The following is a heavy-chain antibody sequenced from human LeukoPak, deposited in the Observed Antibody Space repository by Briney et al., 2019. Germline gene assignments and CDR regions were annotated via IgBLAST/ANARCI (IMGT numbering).Heavy chain of an antibody. J-gene: IGHJ4*02. Sequence: ASVNVSWKASGYTFTRYYMHWVRQAPGKGLGWMGIINPSGGSTSYAQKFQGRVTMTRDTSTSTVYMELSSLRSEDTAVYYCAREGGSYYYFDYWGQGTLVTVSS. V-gene: IGHV1-46*01. D-gene: IGHD1-26*01. CDR2: INPSGGST. CDR1: GYTFTRYY. CDR3: AREGGSYYYFDY.